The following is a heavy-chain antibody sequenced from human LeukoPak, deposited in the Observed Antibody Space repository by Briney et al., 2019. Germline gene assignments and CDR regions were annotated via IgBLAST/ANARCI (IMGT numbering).Heavy chain of an antibody. D-gene: IGHD6-13*01. CDR2: INHSGST. CDR3: ARRLYSSSWFPSSDSYNWFDP. J-gene: IGHJ5*02. V-gene: IGHV4-34*01. Sequence: SETMSLTCTVYGGSFSGYYWSWIRQPPGKGLEWIGEINHSGSTNYNPSLKSRVTISVDTSKNQFSLKLSSVTAADTAVYYCARRLYSSSWFPSSDSYNWFDPWGQGTLVTVSS. CDR1: GGSFSGYY.